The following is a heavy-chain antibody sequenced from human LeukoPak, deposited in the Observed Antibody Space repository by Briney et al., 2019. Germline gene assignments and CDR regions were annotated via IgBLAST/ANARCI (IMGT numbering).Heavy chain of an antibody. Sequence: GASVKGSCKASGYTFTGYYMHWVRQAPGQGLEWMGCINPSSGGTNYAQKFQGRVTMTRDTCISTAYMELSRLRSDDTAVYYCARATYDSSGYYPDNFDYWGQGTLVTVSS. CDR2: INPSSGGT. CDR3: ARATYDSSGYYPDNFDY. J-gene: IGHJ4*02. D-gene: IGHD3-22*01. V-gene: IGHV1-2*02. CDR1: GYTFTGYY.